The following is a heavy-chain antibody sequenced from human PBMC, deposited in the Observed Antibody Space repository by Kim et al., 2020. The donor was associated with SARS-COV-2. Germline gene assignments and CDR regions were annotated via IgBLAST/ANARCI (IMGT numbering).Heavy chain of an antibody. Sequence: ASVKVSCKASGYTFNGYFVHWLRQVPGQGLQWLGWINSKSGATTSARGFHYRVAMTRDTSTTTFYLDLYSLTSDDTAIYYCASRPDHLLLYFFDYWGQGALVLVST. CDR3: ASRPDHLLLYFFDY. D-gene: IGHD3-16*02. CDR2: INSKSGAT. CDR1: GYTFNGYF. J-gene: IGHJ4*02. V-gene: IGHV1-2*02.